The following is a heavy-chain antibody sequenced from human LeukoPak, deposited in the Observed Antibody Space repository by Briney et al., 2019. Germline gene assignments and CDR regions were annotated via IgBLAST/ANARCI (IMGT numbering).Heavy chain of an antibody. Sequence: SETLSLTCAVYGGSFSGYYWSWIRQPPGKGLEWIGEINHSGSTNYNPSLKSRVTISVDTSKNQFSLKLSSVTAADTAVYYCARGIAAAGPLQYFQHWGQGTLVTVSS. CDR2: INHSGST. V-gene: IGHV4-34*01. CDR1: GGSFSGYY. D-gene: IGHD6-13*01. J-gene: IGHJ1*01. CDR3: ARGIAAAGPLQYFQH.